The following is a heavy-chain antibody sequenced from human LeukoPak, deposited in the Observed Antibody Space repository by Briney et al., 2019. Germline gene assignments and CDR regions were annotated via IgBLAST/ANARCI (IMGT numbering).Heavy chain of an antibody. J-gene: IGHJ4*02. Sequence: GGPLRLSCAASGLTFTNNAMSGVRQAPGKGLDWVSATTAGGDYTYYADSVKGRFTISRDNSKNTLYLQMNSLRAEDTAVYYCAKGPSYWDCWGRGTLVTVSS. CDR1: GLTFTNNA. CDR3: AKGPSYWDC. CDR2: TTAGGDYT. V-gene: IGHV3-23*01. D-gene: IGHD3-10*01.